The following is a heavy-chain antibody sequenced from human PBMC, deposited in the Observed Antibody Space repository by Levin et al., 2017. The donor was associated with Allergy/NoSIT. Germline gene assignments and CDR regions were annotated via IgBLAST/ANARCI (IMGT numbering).Heavy chain of an antibody. CDR3: ARSHDGSGYFN. CDR2: ISYSGST. CDR1: GGSVSSASYY. J-gene: IGHJ4*02. V-gene: IGHV4-61*01. D-gene: IGHD3-22*01. Sequence: SETLSLTCTVSGGSVSSASYYWSWIRQPPGKGLEWIGYISYSGSTNYNPSLKSRVTISVDTSKNQFSLKLSSVTAADTAVYYCARSHDGSGYFNWGQGTLFTVSS.